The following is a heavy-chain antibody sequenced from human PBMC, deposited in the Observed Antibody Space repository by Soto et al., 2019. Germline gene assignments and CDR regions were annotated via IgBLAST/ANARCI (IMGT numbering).Heavy chain of an antibody. D-gene: IGHD2-2*01. J-gene: IGHJ6*02. Sequence: GESLKISCQGSGYSFTSYWIGWVRQMPGKGLEWMGIIYPGDSDTRYSPSFQGQVTISADKSISTAYLQWSSLKASDTAMYYCARLPEYCSSTSCYGTYYYYGMDVWGQGTTVTVSS. CDR1: GYSFTSYW. V-gene: IGHV5-51*01. CDR3: ARLPEYCSSTSCYGTYYYYGMDV. CDR2: IYPGDSDT.